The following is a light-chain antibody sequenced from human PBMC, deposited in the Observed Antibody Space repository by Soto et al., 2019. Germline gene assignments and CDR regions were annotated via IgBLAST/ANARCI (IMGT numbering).Light chain of an antibody. CDR2: DAS. J-gene: IGKJ3*01. V-gene: IGKV3-11*01. Sequence: EIVLTQSPDTLSLSPGERATLSCRASQSVGSSLAWYQQKPGQAPRLLIYDASNRATGIPARFSGSGSGTDFTLTISCLEPEDFAVYYCQQRSNWPPEVTFGPGTKVDIK. CDR1: QSVGSS. CDR3: QQRSNWPPEVT.